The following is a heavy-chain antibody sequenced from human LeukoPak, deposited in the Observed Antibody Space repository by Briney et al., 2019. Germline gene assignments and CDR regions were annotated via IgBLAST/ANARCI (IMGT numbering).Heavy chain of an antibody. V-gene: IGHV3-30*02. D-gene: IGHD6-13*01. Sequence: GGSLRLSCAASGFTFSSYGMHWVRQAPGKGLEWVAFIRYDGSNKYYADSVKGRFTISRDNSKNTLYLQMNSLRAEDTAVYYCARSMAAAGTNYFDYWGQGTLVTVSS. CDR1: GFTFSSYG. CDR3: ARSMAAAGTNYFDY. CDR2: IRYDGSNK. J-gene: IGHJ4*02.